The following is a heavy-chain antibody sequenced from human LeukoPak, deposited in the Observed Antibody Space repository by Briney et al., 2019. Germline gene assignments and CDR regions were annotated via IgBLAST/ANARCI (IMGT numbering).Heavy chain of an antibody. V-gene: IGHV3-23*01. CDR2: ISGSGDYT. CDR3: AKCILTGYYKGYMDV. D-gene: IGHD3-9*01. Sequence: GGSLRLSCAASGFTFSSHGMSWVRQAPGKGLEWVSTISGSGDYTYYADSVKGRFTISRDNSKNTLYLQMNSLRAEDTAVYYCAKCILTGYYKGYMDVWGKGTTVTISS. CDR1: GFTFSSHG. J-gene: IGHJ6*03.